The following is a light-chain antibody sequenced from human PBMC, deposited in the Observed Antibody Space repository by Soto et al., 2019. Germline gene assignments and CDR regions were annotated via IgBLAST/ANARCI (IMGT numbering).Light chain of an antibody. V-gene: IGLV2-14*01. Sequence: QSALTQPASVSGSPGQSIAISYTGTSSDVGAYNYVFWYQQYPGKAPKLIIYDVTNRPSGVSDRFSGSKSGNTASLTISGLQAEEEADYYCTSYTPSSTYVFGTGTKVTVL. CDR3: TSYTPSSTYV. CDR2: DVT. CDR1: SSDVGAYNY. J-gene: IGLJ1*01.